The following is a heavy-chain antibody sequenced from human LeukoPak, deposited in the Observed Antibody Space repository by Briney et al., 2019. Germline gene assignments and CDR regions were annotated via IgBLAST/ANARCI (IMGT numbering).Heavy chain of an antibody. Sequence: GGSLRLSCKASGFTLSSYWMHWVRQAPGKGLVWVSRINNDGSTEHYADSVKGRFTISRDNAENTLYLQMNSLRAEDTAVYYCARGPETYYYDSSAYYWGQGTPVTVSS. CDR2: INNDGSTE. CDR3: ARGPETYYYDSSAYY. CDR1: GFTLSSYW. D-gene: IGHD3-22*01. J-gene: IGHJ4*02. V-gene: IGHV3-74*01.